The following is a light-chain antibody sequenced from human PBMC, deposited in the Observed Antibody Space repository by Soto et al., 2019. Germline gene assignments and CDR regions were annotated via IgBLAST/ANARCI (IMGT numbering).Light chain of an antibody. J-gene: IGLJ2*01. CDR1: GSDVGGYNY. Sequence: QSALTQPPSASGSPGQSVTISCTGTGSDVGGYNYDSWYQHHPGKAPKLMLYEVSTRPSGVPDRFSGSKSGNTASLTVSGLQAEDEADYYCSSYAGSNIYVVFGGGTKLTVL. V-gene: IGLV2-8*01. CDR2: EVS. CDR3: SSYAGSNIYVV.